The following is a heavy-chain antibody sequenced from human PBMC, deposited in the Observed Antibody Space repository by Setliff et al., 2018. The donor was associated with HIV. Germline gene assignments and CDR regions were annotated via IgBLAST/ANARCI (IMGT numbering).Heavy chain of an antibody. CDR1: GGSINRGNYY. CDR2: IYISGSA. CDR3: ARADDSSSWFLFDF. V-gene: IGHV4-61*02. D-gene: IGHD6-13*01. Sequence: PSETLSLTCSVSGGSINRGNYYWTWIRQSAGKGLEWIGRIYISGSANYNPSLKSRVTISVDTSKNQFSLKLTSVTAADTAIYYCARADDSSSWFLFDFWGQGALVTVSS. J-gene: IGHJ4*02.